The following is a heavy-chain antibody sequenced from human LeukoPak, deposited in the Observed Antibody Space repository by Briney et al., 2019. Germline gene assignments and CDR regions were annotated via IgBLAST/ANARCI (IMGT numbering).Heavy chain of an antibody. CDR1: GFTFSSYA. J-gene: IGHJ4*02. Sequence: PGGSLRLSCAASGFTFSSYAMSWVRQAPGKGLEWVSAISGSGGSTYYADSVKGRFTISRDNSKNTLYLQMNSLRAEDTAVYHCAKRPPDFGVVSYFDYWGQGTLVTVSS. D-gene: IGHD3-3*01. CDR2: ISGSGGST. V-gene: IGHV3-23*01. CDR3: AKRPPDFGVVSYFDY.